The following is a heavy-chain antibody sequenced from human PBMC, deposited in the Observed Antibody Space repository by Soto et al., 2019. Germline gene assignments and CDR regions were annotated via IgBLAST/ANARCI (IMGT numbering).Heavy chain of an antibody. D-gene: IGHD3-16*01. Sequence: QVQLVQSGAEVKKPGASVKVSCKASGYTFTSYGISWVRQAPGQGLEWMGWINPYNGNTNYAQTLQGRVTMTTDTSTNTAYLELRSLRSDAPAVYYCARDWFGIDYWGQGTLVTVSS. CDR2: INPYNGNT. V-gene: IGHV1-18*01. CDR3: ARDWFGIDY. CDR1: GYTFTSYG. J-gene: IGHJ4*02.